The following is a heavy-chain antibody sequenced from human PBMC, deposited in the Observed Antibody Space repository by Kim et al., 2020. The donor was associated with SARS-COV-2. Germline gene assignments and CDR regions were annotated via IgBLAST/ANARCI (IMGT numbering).Heavy chain of an antibody. Sequence: QKLQGRATMTPDTSTSTAYMGLRSLRSDDTAVYYCARVSGAVAGTGGFDYWGQGTLVTVSS. V-gene: IGHV1-18*01. D-gene: IGHD6-19*01. CDR3: ARVSGAVAGTGGFDY. J-gene: IGHJ4*02.